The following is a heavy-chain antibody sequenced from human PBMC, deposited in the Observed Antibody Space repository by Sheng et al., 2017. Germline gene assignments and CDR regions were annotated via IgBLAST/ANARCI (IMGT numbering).Heavy chain of an antibody. J-gene: IGHJ5*01. V-gene: IGHV3-30*18. CDR1: GFTFSSYG. D-gene: IGHD2-21*02. CDR3: AKDLCGGDCYSGFGS. CDR2: ISYDGGNK. Sequence: QVQLVESGGGVVQPGRSLRLSCAASGFTFSSYGMHWVRQAPGKGLEWVALISYDGGNKYYADSMKGRFTISRDNSKNTLYLQVNSLRAEDTAVYYCAKDLCGGDCYSGFGSWGQGTLVTVSS.